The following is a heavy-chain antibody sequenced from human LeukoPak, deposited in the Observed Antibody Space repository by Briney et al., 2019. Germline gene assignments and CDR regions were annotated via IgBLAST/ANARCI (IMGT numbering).Heavy chain of an antibody. Sequence: GASVKVSCKASGYTFTSYGISWVRQAPGQGLEWMGWINPNSGGTNYAQKFQGRVTMTRDTSISTAYMELSRLRSDDTAVYYCARQRPGVTIFGVAYYYYYMDVWGKGTTVTVSS. CDR2: INPNSGGT. D-gene: IGHD3-3*01. CDR1: GYTFTSYG. V-gene: IGHV1-2*02. CDR3: ARQRPGVTIFGVAYYYYYMDV. J-gene: IGHJ6*03.